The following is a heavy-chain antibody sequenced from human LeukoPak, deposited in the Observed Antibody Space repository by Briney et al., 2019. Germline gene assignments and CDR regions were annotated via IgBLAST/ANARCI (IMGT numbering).Heavy chain of an antibody. D-gene: IGHD6-19*01. CDR2: INPNSGGT. V-gene: IGHV1-2*02. J-gene: IGHJ4*02. CDR3: ASSLYSSGWYWVDY. Sequence: ASVKVSCKTSGYTFTGYYIHWVRQAPGQGLEWMGWINPNSGGTNYAQKFQGRVTMTRDTSISTAYMELSRLRSDDTAVYYCASSLYSSGWYWVDYWGQGTLVTVSS. CDR1: GYTFTGYY.